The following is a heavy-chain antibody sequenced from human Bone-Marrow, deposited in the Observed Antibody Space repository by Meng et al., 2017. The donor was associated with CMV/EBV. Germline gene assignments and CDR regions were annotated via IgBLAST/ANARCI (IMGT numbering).Heavy chain of an antibody. D-gene: IGHD6-13*01. CDR2: IYPGDSDT. J-gene: IGHJ6*02. Sequence: GESLKISCKGSGYSFTSYWIGWVRQMPGKGLEWMGIIYPGDSDTRYSPSFQGQVTISADKSISTAYLQWSSLKASDTAMYYCARVVKQQLVRNYGMDVWGQGTTVTVSS. V-gene: IGHV5-51*01. CDR3: ARVVKQQLVRNYGMDV. CDR1: GYSFTSYW.